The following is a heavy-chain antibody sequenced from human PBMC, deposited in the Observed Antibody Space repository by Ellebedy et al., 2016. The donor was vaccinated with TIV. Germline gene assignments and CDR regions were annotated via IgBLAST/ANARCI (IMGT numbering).Heavy chain of an antibody. CDR2: INTDGSST. Sequence: GESLKISCEASGFTLSGYWMHWVRQAPGKGLVWVSRINTDGSSTSYADFAEGRFIIARDNAKKTLYLEINSLTADDTAVYYCARESVRYFDWDYWGQGTLVTVSS. CDR1: GFTLSGYW. V-gene: IGHV3-74*01. CDR3: ARESVRYFDWDY. D-gene: IGHD3-9*01. J-gene: IGHJ4*02.